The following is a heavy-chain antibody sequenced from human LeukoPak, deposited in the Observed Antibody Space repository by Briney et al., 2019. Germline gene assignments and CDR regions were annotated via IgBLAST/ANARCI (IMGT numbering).Heavy chain of an antibody. CDR2: ISAYNGNK. Sequence: ASVKVSCEASGYTFTNYGISWVRQAPGQGLDWMGWISAYNGNKVYAQELQGRVTMTTDTSTSTAYMELRSLRSDDTAVYYCARDRWSSSSSEGALDIWGQGTMVTVSS. J-gene: IGHJ3*02. D-gene: IGHD6-6*01. V-gene: IGHV1-18*01. CDR3: ARDRWSSSSSEGALDI. CDR1: GYTFTNYG.